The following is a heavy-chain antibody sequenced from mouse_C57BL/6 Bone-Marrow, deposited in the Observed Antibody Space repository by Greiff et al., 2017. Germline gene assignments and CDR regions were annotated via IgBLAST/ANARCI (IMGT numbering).Heavy chain of an antibody. J-gene: IGHJ2*01. D-gene: IGHD1-1*01. Sequence: VKLVESGPELVKPGASVKISCKASGYAFSSSWMNWVKQRPGKGLEWIGRIYPGDGDTNYNGKFKGKATLTADKSSSTAYMQLSSLTSEDAAVYFGAREEITTVVAGKDDWGQGTTLTASS. CDR2: IYPGDGDT. CDR3: AREEITTVVAGKDD. V-gene: IGHV1-82*01. CDR1: GYAFSSSW.